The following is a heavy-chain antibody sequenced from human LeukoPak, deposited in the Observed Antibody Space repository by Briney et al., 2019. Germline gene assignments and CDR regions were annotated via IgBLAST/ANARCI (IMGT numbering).Heavy chain of an antibody. D-gene: IGHD6-19*01. Sequence: GGSLRLSCAASGFTFSSNVMIWVRQGPGKGLEWVSSIPASGGSTYYADSVKGRFTISRDNSKNSLYLQMNSLRAEDTAVYYCAKESSGGWYFDYWGQGTLVTVSS. CDR2: IPASGGST. CDR1: GFTFSSNV. J-gene: IGHJ4*02. V-gene: IGHV3-23*01. CDR3: AKESSGGWYFDY.